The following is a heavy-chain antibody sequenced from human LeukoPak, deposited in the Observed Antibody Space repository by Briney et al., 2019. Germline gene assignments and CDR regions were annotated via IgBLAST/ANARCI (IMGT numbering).Heavy chain of an antibody. D-gene: IGHD1-7*01. J-gene: IGHJ4*02. Sequence: PGGSLRLSCAASGFTFSDYYMSWIRQAPGKGLEWVSYISSSGSTIYYADSVKGRFTISRDNAKNSLYLQMNSLRAEDTAVYYCARDPLLIEPGTTDAVDWGQGTLVPVSS. CDR3: ARDPLLIEPGTTDAVD. CDR1: GFTFSDYY. CDR2: ISSSGSTI. V-gene: IGHV3-11*01.